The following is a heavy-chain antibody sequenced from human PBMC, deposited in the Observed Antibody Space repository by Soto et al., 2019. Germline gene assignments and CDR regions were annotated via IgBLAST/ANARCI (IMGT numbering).Heavy chain of an antibody. V-gene: IGHV3-23*01. Sequence: GGSLRLSCAASGFTFSSYAMSWVRQAPGKGLEWVSAISGSGGSTYYADSVKGRFTISRDNSKNTLYLQMNSLRAEDTAVYYCAKNPEQWLVRGYYYYYYGMDVWGQGTTVTVSS. D-gene: IGHD6-19*01. CDR3: AKNPEQWLVRGYYYYYYGMDV. J-gene: IGHJ6*02. CDR1: GFTFSSYA. CDR2: ISGSGGST.